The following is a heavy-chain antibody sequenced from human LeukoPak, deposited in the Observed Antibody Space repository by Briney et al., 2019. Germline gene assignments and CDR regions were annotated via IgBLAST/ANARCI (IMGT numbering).Heavy chain of an antibody. Sequence: GGSLRLSCAASGFIFSDFWMTWVRQAPGKGLVWVSGINSDGGTTTYADSVKGRFTISRDNAKNTLYLQMTNLRAEDTAIYYCATDYYVSGSYYRLFYWGQGTLVTVSS. CDR2: INSDGGTT. CDR3: ATDYYVSGSYYRLFY. J-gene: IGHJ4*02. V-gene: IGHV3-74*01. D-gene: IGHD3-10*01. CDR1: GFIFSDFW.